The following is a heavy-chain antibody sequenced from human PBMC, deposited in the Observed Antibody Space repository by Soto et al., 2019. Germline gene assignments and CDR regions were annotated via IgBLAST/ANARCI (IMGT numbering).Heavy chain of an antibody. CDR3: TTGDY. Sequence: EVQLVESGGGLVKPGGSLRLSCAASGFMFTSAFMSWVRQTPGKGLEWVARIKSKSAGGTIDYAAPVKGRFTISRDDYENTVSLQMNSLKADDTALYYCTTGDYWGQGILVTGSS. J-gene: IGHJ4*02. CDR1: GFMFTSAF. CDR2: IKSKSAGGTI. V-gene: IGHV3-15*01.